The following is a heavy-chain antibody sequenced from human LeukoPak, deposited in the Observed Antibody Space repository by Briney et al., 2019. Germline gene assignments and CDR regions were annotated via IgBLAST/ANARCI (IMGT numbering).Heavy chain of an antibody. V-gene: IGHV4-59*08. CDR2: IYYSGST. CDR1: GGSISSYY. J-gene: IGHJ4*02. CDR3: ARRKGGGYSYGHFDY. Sequence: SETLSLTCTVSGGSISSYYWSWIRQPPGKGLEWTGYIYYSGSTNYNPSLKSRVTISVDTSKNQFSLKLSSVTAADTAVYYCARRKGGGYSYGHFDYWGQGTLVTVSS. D-gene: IGHD5-18*01.